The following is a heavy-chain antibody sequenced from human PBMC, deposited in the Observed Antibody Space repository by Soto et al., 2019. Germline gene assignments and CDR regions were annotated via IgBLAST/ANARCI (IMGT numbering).Heavy chain of an antibody. CDR3: TTYHGDYNFDH. V-gene: IGHV1-24*01. CDR2: FDPDEAET. D-gene: IGHD4-17*01. J-gene: IGHJ5*02. CDR1: GYTLNEVA. Sequence: QVQLVQSGAVVKKPGASVKVSCKVSGYTLNEVAMHWVRQAPGKGLEWLGGFDPDEAETIYAQHFQGRVTMTEDTSTDTVYMELSSLRSEDTALYFCTTYHGDYNFDHWGQGTLVTVSS.